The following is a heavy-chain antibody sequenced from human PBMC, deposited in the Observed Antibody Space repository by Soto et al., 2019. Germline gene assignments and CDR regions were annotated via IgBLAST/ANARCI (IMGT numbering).Heavy chain of an antibody. D-gene: IGHD7-27*01. J-gene: IGHJ4*02. V-gene: IGHV3-33*01. CDR3: ARDVGTVGSYLDY. CDR1: GFTFSSYG. Sequence: QVQLVESGGGLVQPGRSLRLSCAASGFTFSSYGMHWVRQAPGKGLEWVAVIWYDGSNKYYADSVKGRFTISRDNSKNTLYLQMNSLRAEDTAVYYGARDVGTVGSYLDYLGQGTLVNVSS. CDR2: IWYDGSNK.